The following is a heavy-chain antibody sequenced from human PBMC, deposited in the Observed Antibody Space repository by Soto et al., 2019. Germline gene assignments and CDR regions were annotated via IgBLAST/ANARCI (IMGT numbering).Heavy chain of an antibody. CDR3: ARRHEATAGAFDI. V-gene: IGHV1-8*01. CDR1: RYTFTSYD. J-gene: IGHJ3*02. D-gene: IGHD2-21*02. CDR2: MNPNSGNT. Sequence: GASVKVSCKASRYTFTSYDINWVQQATGQGLEWMGWMNPNSGNTGYAQKFQGRVTMTRNTSISTAYMELSSLRSEDTAVYYCARRHEATAGAFDIWRQGTMVTVSS.